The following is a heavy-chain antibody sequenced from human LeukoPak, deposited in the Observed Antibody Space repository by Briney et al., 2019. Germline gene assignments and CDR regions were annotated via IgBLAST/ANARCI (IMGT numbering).Heavy chain of an antibody. J-gene: IGHJ3*02. V-gene: IGHV3-11*01. CDR3: AKVLYSYGSEDAFDI. Sequence: GGSLRLSCAASGFTFSDYYMSWIRQAPGKGLEWISYISSSGSTIYYADSVKGRFTISRDNVKNSLYLQMNSLRAEDTALYYCAKVLYSYGSEDAFDIWGQGTMVTVSS. CDR1: GFTFSDYY. D-gene: IGHD5-18*01. CDR2: ISSSGSTI.